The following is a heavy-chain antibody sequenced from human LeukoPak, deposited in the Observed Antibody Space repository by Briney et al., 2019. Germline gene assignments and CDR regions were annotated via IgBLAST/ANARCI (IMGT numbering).Heavy chain of an antibody. Sequence: GGSLRLSCAASGFTFSGSTMHWVRQASGKGLEWVGRIRSKANNYATAYATSVKGRFTLSRDDSKNTAYLQMNSLKTEDSAVYYCIRGAASGSYYGFDVWGQGATVTVSS. CDR1: GFTFSGST. CDR2: IRSKANNYAT. CDR3: IRGAASGSYYGFDV. J-gene: IGHJ6*02. V-gene: IGHV3-73*01. D-gene: IGHD1-26*01.